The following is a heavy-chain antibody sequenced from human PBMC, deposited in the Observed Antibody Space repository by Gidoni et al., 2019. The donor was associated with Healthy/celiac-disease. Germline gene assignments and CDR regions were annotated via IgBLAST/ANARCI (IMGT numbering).Heavy chain of an antibody. Sequence: EVQLVESGGGFVKPGRSLRLSCTASGFTFGAYALSWFRQAPGKGLGWVGFIRSKAYGGTTEYAASVKGRFTISRDDSKSIAYLQMNSLKTEDTAVYYCTSDIVVVGGENNWFDPWGQGTLVTVSS. V-gene: IGHV3-49*05. CDR2: IRSKAYGGTT. CDR3: TSDIVVVGGENNWFDP. D-gene: IGHD2-2*01. CDR1: GFTFGAYA. J-gene: IGHJ5*02.